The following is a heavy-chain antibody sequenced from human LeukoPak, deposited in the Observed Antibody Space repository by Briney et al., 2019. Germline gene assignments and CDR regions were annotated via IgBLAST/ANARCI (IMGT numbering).Heavy chain of an antibody. D-gene: IGHD3-22*01. Sequence: GGSQRLSCAASGFAFSSSWMAWVRQAPGKGLEWVANMNPDGSTKNYVDSVRGRFTISRDNSQSTLYLQMNSLRAEDTAVYYCARARNNYDSSGYSALDYWGQGTLVTVSS. J-gene: IGHJ4*02. V-gene: IGHV3-7*02. CDR1: GFAFSSSW. CDR2: MNPDGSTK. CDR3: ARARNNYDSSGYSALDY.